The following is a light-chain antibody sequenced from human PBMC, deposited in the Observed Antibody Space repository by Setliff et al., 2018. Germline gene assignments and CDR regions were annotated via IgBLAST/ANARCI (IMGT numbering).Light chain of an antibody. J-gene: IGLJ3*02. CDR3: SSNADNNILL. CDR1: SSDVGYYKF. CDR2: EVD. Sequence: QSALAQPPSASGSPGQSVTISCTGTSSDVGYYKFVSWYQQHPGKAPKLIIYEVDKRPSGVPDRFSGSKSGNTASLTVSGLQADDEADYYCSSNADNNILLFGGGTK. V-gene: IGLV2-8*01.